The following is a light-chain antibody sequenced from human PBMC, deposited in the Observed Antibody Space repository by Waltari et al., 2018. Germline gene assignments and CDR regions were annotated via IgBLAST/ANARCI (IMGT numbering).Light chain of an antibody. V-gene: IGKV1-27*01. CDR2: AAS. J-gene: IGKJ1*01. CDR1: QGISNY. Sequence: DIQMTQSPSSLSASVGDRVTITCRASQGISNYLAWYQQKPGKVPKLLIYAASTLQSGVPCRFSGSGSGTDFTLTISSLQPEDVATYYCQKYNSAVAWTFGQGTKVEIK. CDR3: QKYNSAVAWT.